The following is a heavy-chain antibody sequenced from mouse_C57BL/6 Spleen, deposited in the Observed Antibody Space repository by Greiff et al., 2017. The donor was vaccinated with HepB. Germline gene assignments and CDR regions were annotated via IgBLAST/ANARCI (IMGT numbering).Heavy chain of an antibody. J-gene: IGHJ1*03. CDR2: ISSGSSTI. D-gene: IGHD1-1*01. Sequence: EVKLQESGGGLVKPGGSLKLSCAASGFTFSDYGMHWVRQAPEKGLEWVAYISSGSSTIYYADTVKGRFTISRDNAKNTLFLQMTSLRSEDTAMYYCARWGTTVVDWYFDVWGTGTTVTVSS. V-gene: IGHV5-17*01. CDR1: GFTFSDYG. CDR3: ARWGTTVVDWYFDV.